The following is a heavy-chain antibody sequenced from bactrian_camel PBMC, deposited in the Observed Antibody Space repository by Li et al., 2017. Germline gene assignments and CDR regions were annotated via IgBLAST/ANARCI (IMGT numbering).Heavy chain of an antibody. CDR1: RFTASTGC. D-gene: IGHD3*01. Sequence: VQLVESGGGSVQPGGSLTLSCVASRFTASTGCMGWFRQPAGKEREPVATIDSDYSTTYANSVKGRFTISKDNAKNTVSLEMTSLTPEDTAVYYCAADPAEETSGEWCFIRQNYNFGQGTQVTVS. V-gene: IGHV3S53*01. J-gene: IGHJ4*01. CDR2: IDSDYST.